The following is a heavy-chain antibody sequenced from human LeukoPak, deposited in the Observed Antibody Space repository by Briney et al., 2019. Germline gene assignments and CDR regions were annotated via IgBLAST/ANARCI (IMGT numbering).Heavy chain of an antibody. CDR2: INPSGGST. CDR3: ARQLERRYYYYMDA. J-gene: IGHJ6*03. D-gene: IGHD1-1*01. Sequence: ASVKVSCKASGYTFTSYYMHWVRQAPGQGLEWMGIINPSGGSTSYAQKFQGRVTMTRDTSISTAYMELSRLRSDDTAVYYCARQLERRYYYYMDAWGKGTTVTVSS. CDR1: GYTFTSYY. V-gene: IGHV1-46*01.